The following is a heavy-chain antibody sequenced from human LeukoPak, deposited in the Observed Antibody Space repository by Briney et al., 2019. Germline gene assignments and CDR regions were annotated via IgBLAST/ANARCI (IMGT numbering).Heavy chain of an antibody. CDR3: ARRIAAAGTEYYYYYMDV. V-gene: IGHV4-34*01. J-gene: IGHJ6*03. CDR1: GGSLSGYY. D-gene: IGHD6-13*01. CDR2: INHSGST. Sequence: SETLSLTCAVYGGSLSGYYWSWIRQPPGKGLEWIGEINHSGSTNYNPSLKSRVTISVDTSKNQFSLKLSSVTAADTAVYYCARRIAAAGTEYYYYYMDVWGKGTTVTISS.